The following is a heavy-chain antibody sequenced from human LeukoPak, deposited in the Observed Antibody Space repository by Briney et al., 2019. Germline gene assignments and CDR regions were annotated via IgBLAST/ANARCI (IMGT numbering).Heavy chain of an antibody. CDR2: IYTSGST. D-gene: IGHD3-22*01. CDR1: GGSISSGSYY. CDR3: ARVFSTNYYDNRGWFDP. Sequence: SQTLSLTCTVSGGSISSGSYYWSWIRQPAGKGLEWIGRIYTSGSTNYNPSLKSRVTISVDTSKNQFSLKLSSVTAADTAVYYCARVFSTNYYDNRGWFDPWGQGTLVTVSS. J-gene: IGHJ5*02. V-gene: IGHV4-61*02.